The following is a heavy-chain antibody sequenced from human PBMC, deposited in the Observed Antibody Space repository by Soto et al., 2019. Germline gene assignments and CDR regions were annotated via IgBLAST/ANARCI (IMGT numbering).Heavy chain of an antibody. J-gene: IGHJ4*02. V-gene: IGHV3-48*01. D-gene: IGHD3-22*01. CDR2: ISRSSSTI. CDR3: ARAVRYYDSSGPFDY. Sequence: GGSLRLSCAASRFTFSSYGMSWVRQAPGKGLEWVSYISRSSSTIHYADSVKGRFTISRDNAKNSLYLQMNSLRAEDTAVYYCARAVRYYDSSGPFDYWGQGTLVTVSS. CDR1: RFTFSSYG.